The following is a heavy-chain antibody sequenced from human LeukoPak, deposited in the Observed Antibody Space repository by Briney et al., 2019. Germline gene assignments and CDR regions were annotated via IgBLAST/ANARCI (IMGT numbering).Heavy chain of an antibody. V-gene: IGHV3-30-3*01. CDR1: GFIFTDYA. CDR2: ISYDGSNK. Sequence: PGGSLRLSCAASGFIFTDYAMHWVRQAPGKGLEWVAVISYDGSNKYYADSVKGRFTISRDNSKNTLYLQMNSLRAEDAAVYYCARGRTSFPSAFDIWGQGTMVTVSS. CDR3: ARGRTSFPSAFDI. J-gene: IGHJ3*02. D-gene: IGHD2-2*01.